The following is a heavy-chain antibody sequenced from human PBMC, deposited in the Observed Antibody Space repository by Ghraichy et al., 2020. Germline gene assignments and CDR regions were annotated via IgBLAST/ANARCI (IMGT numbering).Heavy chain of an antibody. V-gene: IGHV4-38-2*01. D-gene: IGHD3-16*01. Sequence: SETLSLTCAVSGYSITSVYYWSWIRQPPGKGLEWIGSIYHSGSTYYNPSLKSRVTISVDMSKNQFSLKLSSVTAADTAVYYCARRLRGEAFDIWGQGTMVIVSS. CDR2: IYHSGST. J-gene: IGHJ3*02. CDR1: GYSITSVYY. CDR3: ARRLRGEAFDI.